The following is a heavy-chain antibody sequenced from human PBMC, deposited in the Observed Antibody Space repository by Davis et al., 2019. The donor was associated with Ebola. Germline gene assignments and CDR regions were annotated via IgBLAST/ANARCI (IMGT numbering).Heavy chain of an antibody. Sequence: GESLKISCAASGFTFKNYWMHWVRHAPGKGLVWVSRITNDGSGTNYAESVKGRFTISRDNAKNTLYLQMNSLKSEDTAVYFCARDSGLQQDFEYWGQGTLVTVSS. J-gene: IGHJ4*02. D-gene: IGHD6-13*01. CDR1: GFTFKNYW. CDR2: ITNDGSGT. V-gene: IGHV3-74*01. CDR3: ARDSGLQQDFEY.